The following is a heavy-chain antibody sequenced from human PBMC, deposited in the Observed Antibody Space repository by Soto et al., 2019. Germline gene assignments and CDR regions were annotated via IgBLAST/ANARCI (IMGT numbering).Heavy chain of an antibody. V-gene: IGHV5-10-1*01. Sequence: GESLKISCKGSGYSFTSYWISWVRQMPGKGLEWMGRIEPSDSYTNYSPTFQGHVTISADKSISTAYLQWSSLKASDTAMYYCARQDSSPSGYYYGIDVWGQGTTVTVSS. D-gene: IGHD6-6*01. CDR3: ARQDSSPSGYYYGIDV. CDR2: IEPSDSYT. CDR1: GYSFTSYW. J-gene: IGHJ6*02.